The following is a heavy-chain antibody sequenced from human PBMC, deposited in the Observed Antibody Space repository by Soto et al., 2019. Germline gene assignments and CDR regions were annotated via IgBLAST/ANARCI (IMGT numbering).Heavy chain of an antibody. Sequence: PGGSLRLSCAASGFTFSSCGMHWVRQAPGKGLEWVAVISYDGSNKYYADSVKGRFTISRDNSKNTLYLQMNSLRAEDTAVYYCAKVPTTVTTGGDAFDIWGQGTMVTVSS. CDR2: ISYDGSNK. CDR3: AKVPTTVTTGGDAFDI. J-gene: IGHJ3*02. V-gene: IGHV3-30*18. D-gene: IGHD4-17*01. CDR1: GFTFSSCG.